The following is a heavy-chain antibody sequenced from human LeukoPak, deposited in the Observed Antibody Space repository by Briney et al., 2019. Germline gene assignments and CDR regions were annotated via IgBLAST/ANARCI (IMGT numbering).Heavy chain of an antibody. CDR3: ARPVDTAVSDAFDI. Sequence: GESLKISCKGSGYSFTNYWIGWVRQMPGKGLEWMGIIYPDDSDTRYSPSFQGQVTISADKSISTAYLQWSSLKASDTAMYYCARPVDTAVSDAFDIWGQGTMVTVSS. J-gene: IGHJ3*02. CDR1: GYSFTNYW. V-gene: IGHV5-51*01. D-gene: IGHD5-18*01. CDR2: IYPDDSDT.